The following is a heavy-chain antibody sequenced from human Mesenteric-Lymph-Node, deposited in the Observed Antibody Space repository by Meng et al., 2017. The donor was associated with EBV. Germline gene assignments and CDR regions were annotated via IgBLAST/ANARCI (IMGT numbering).Heavy chain of an antibody. CDR3: SMWDISRLRDY. V-gene: IGHV4-34*02. CDR1: GESFNGYF. D-gene: IGHD1-26*01. J-gene: IGHJ4*02. CDR2: INHSGST. Sequence: HVEIQQWGGGLFKPCGTLSLTRAVYGESFNGYFWGWIRQHPGEGLEWIGEINHSGSTKYNPSLKSRVTISADTSKSQFSLKVTSVTAADTAVYYCSMWDISRLRDYWDQGNLVTVSS.